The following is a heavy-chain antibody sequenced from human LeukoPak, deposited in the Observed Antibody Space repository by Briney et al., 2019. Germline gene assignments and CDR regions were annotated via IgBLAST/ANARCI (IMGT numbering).Heavy chain of an antibody. J-gene: IGHJ4*02. CDR1: GFTFSSYA. Sequence: GGSLRLSCAASGFTFSSYAMSWVRQAPGKGLEWVSAISGSGGSTYYADSVKGRFTISRDNSKNTLYLQMNSLRAEDTAVYYCARDLYSSSWYDYWGQGTLVTVSS. V-gene: IGHV3-23*01. CDR2: ISGSGGST. D-gene: IGHD6-13*01. CDR3: ARDLYSSSWYDY.